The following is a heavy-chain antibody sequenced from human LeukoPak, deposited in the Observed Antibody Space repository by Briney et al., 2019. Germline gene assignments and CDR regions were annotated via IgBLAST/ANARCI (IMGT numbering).Heavy chain of an antibody. CDR3: AKGGGSGWYFDY. CDR2: IIGSGDDT. D-gene: IGHD6-19*01. CDR1: GFTFSSYA. V-gene: IGHV3-23*01. Sequence: GGSLRLSCAASGFTFSSYAMSWVRQAPGKGLEWVSGIIGSGDDTYYADSVKGRFTISRDNSKNTLYLQMNSLRAEDTALYYCAKGGGSGWYFDYWGQGTLVTVSS. J-gene: IGHJ4*02.